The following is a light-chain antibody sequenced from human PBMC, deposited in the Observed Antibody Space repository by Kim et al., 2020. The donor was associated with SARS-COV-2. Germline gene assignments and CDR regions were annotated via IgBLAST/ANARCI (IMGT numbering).Light chain of an antibody. CDR3: QTWGTGIWV. CDR2: VNSDGSR. Sequence: QLVLTQSPSASASLGASVKLTCTLSSGHSSYAIAWHQQQSDKGPRFLMKVNSDGSRSKGDGIPDRFSGSSSGAERYLTISSLQSDDEADYYCQTWGTGIWVFGGGTQLTVL. CDR1: SGHSSYA. V-gene: IGLV4-69*02. J-gene: IGLJ3*02.